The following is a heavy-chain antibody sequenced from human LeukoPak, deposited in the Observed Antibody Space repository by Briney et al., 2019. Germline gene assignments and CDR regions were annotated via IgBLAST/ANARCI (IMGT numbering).Heavy chain of an antibody. CDR3: ARRNVVVPAAMARAFDI. CDR1: GDSVSSSTYY. J-gene: IGHJ3*02. CDR2: INYSGTT. D-gene: IGHD2-2*01. Sequence: SETLSLTCTVSGDSVSSSTYYWGWIRQPPAKGLEWIGNINYSGTTYYNPSLKSRVTISVDTSKNQFSLKLNSVTAADTAVYYCARRNVVVPAAMARAFDIWGQGTVVTVSS. V-gene: IGHV4-39*01.